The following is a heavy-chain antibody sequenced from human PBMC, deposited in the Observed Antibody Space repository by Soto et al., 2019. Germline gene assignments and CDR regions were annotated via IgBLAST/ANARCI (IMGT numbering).Heavy chain of an antibody. CDR3: ARFRPGPSLTTDLEWVHY. CDR1: GYSFTSYW. Sequence: GESLKISCKGSGYSFTSYWIGRVRQMPGKGLEWMGIIYPGDSDTRYSPSFQGQVTISADTSISTAYMELSRLRSDDTAVYYCARFRPGPSLTTDLEWVHYWGQGTLVTVSS. D-gene: IGHD1-26*01. V-gene: IGHV5-51*01. J-gene: IGHJ4*02. CDR2: IYPGDSDT.